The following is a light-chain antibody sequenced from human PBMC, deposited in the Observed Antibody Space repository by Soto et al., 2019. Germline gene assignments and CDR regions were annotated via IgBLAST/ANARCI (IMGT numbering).Light chain of an antibody. CDR1: SSDVGGYNY. J-gene: IGLJ1*01. CDR3: SSYTSSSTRG. CDR2: DVS. V-gene: IGLV2-14*01. Sequence: QSALTQPASVSGSPGQSITISCTGTSSDVGGYNYVSWYQQHPGKAPKLMIYDVSNRPSGVSNRFSGSKSANTASLTISGLQAEDEADYYCSSYTSSSTRGFGNGTKLTVL.